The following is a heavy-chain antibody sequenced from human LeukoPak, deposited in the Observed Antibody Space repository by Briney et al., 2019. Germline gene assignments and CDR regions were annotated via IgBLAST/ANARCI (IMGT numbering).Heavy chain of an antibody. Sequence: PGGSLRLSCAASGFTFSSYWMHWVRQAPGRGLVWVSRINSDGSSTSYADSVKGRFTISRDNAKNTLYLQMNSLRAEDTAVYYCARDVGDWNDDDYWGQGTLVTVSS. V-gene: IGHV3-74*01. CDR3: ARDVGDWNDDDY. D-gene: IGHD1-1*01. J-gene: IGHJ4*02. CDR1: GFTFSSYW. CDR2: INSDGSST.